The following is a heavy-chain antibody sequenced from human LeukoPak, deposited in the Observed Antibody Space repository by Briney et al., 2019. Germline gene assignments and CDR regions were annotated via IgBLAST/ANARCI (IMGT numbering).Heavy chain of an antibody. CDR3: ARGDFYDGGGRNWFDP. Sequence: PSETLSLTCTVSGDSMTSYYWSFLRQPAGKGLEWIGRIHTSGTTYYNPSLKSRLMMSVDTSKNQFSLRLTSVTAADTAVYYCARGDFYDGGGRNWFDPWGQGTLVIVSS. V-gene: IGHV4-4*07. CDR2: IHTSGTT. J-gene: IGHJ5*02. D-gene: IGHD3-16*01. CDR1: GDSMTSYY.